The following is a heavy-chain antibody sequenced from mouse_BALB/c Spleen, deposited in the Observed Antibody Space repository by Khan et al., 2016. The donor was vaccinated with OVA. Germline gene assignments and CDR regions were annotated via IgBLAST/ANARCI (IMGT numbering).Heavy chain of an antibody. J-gene: IGHJ4*01. CDR3: ARKNDYGYAMDY. CDR1: GYSITSGYA. D-gene: IGHD1-1*01. Sequence: EVQLQESGPGLVKPSQSLSLTCTVTGYSITSGYAWNWIRQFPGNKLEWMGYISYSGSTSYNPSIRSRISITRDTSKNQFFLQLNSVTTEDTATYYCARKNDYGYAMDYWGQGTSVTVSS. V-gene: IGHV3-2*02. CDR2: ISYSGST.